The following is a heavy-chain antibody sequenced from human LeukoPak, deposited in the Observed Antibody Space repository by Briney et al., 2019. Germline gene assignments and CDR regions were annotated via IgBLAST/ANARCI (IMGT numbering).Heavy chain of an antibody. D-gene: IGHD3-10*01. V-gene: IGHV4-59*12. J-gene: IGHJ4*02. Sequence: SETLSLTCTVSGGSISSYYWSWIRQPPGKGLEWIGYIYYSGRTNYNPSLKSRVTMSVDTSKNQFSLKLSSVTAADTAVYYCARDPSELAGFDYWGQGTLVTVSS. CDR2: IYYSGRT. CDR1: GGSISSYY. CDR3: ARDPSELAGFDY.